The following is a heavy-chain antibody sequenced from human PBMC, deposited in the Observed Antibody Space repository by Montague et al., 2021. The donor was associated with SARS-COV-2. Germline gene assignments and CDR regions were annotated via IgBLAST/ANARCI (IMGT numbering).Heavy chain of an antibody. CDR1: GFTFSNYT. J-gene: IGHJ4*02. D-gene: IGHD3-22*01. V-gene: IGHV3-21*01. CDR3: ARGGYDYVSSGDLDY. Sequence: SLRLSCSASGFTFSNYTMNWVRQAPGKGLEWVSFISCSSSYIYYADSVKGRFTISRDNSKNSPYLQMNSLRAEDTAVYYCARGGYDYVSSGDLDYWGQGTLVTVSS. CDR2: ISCSSSYI.